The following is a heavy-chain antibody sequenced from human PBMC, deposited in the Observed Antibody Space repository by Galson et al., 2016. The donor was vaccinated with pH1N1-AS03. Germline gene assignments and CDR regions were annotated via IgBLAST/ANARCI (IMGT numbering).Heavy chain of an antibody. V-gene: IGHV1-18*01. CDR3: ARDYSTSSQYYYYYYMDV. J-gene: IGHJ6*03. D-gene: IGHD6-6*01. CDR2: ISTYNGNT. Sequence: SVKVSCKASDYTFTNYGISWVRQALGQGLEWMGWISTYNGNTNYAQKFQGRVTMTTDTSTSTAYMELRSLRSDDTAVYYCARDYSTSSQYYYYYYMDVWGKGTTVTVFS. CDR1: DYTFTNYG.